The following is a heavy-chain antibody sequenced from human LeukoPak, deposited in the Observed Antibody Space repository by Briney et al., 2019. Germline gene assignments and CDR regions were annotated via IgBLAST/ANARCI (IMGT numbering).Heavy chain of an antibody. V-gene: IGHV3-30-3*01. CDR2: ISYDGSNK. Sequence: GGSLRLSCAASGFTFSSYAMHWVRQAPGKGLEWVAVISYDGSNKYYADSVKGRFTISRDNSKNTLYLQMNSLRAEDTAVYYCARDAMIVVVTKAIDYWGQGTLVTVSS. J-gene: IGHJ4*02. CDR1: GFTFSSYA. CDR3: ARDAMIVVVTKAIDY. D-gene: IGHD3-22*01.